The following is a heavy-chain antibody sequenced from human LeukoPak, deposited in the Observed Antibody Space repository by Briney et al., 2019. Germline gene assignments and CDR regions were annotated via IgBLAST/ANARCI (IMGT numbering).Heavy chain of an antibody. CDR1: GGSISSGGYY. D-gene: IGHD3/OR15-3a*01. Sequence: PSETLSLTCTVSGGSISSGGYYWSWIRQPPGKGLEWIGYIYHSGSTYYNPSLKSRVTISVDRSKNQFSLKLSSVTAADTAVYYCAREGTGSWVDYWGQGTLVTVSS. V-gene: IGHV4-30-2*01. CDR3: AREGTGSWVDY. J-gene: IGHJ4*02. CDR2: IYHSGST.